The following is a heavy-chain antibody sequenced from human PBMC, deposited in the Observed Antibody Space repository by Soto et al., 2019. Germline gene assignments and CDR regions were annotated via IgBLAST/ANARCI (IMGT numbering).Heavy chain of an antibody. D-gene: IGHD3-22*01. J-gene: IGHJ4*02. CDR2: IIPIFGTA. CDR1: GGTFSSYA. CDR3: ARLKLDYEGCYFDY. V-gene: IGHV1-69*01. Sequence: QVQLVQSGAEVKKPGSSVKVSCKASGGTFSSYAISWVRQAPGQGLGWMGGIIPIFGTANYAQKFQGRVTITADESTSTAYMELSSLRSEDTAVYYCARLKLDYEGCYFDYWGQGTRVTVSS.